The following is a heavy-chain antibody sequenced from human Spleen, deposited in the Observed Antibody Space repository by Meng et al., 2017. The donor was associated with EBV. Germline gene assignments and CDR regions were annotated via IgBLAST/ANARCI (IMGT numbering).Heavy chain of an antibody. D-gene: IGHD4-11*01. CDR1: GDSVSSGSHS. CDR2: IYYGGIT. Sequence: HVQLQESGPGLVKPSETLSLTCTVSGDSVSSGSHSWSWIRQPPGKGLEWIGYIYYGGITNYNPSLKSRVTISLDTSKDQFSLRLTSVAAADTAVYYCARLYRNYEVNWFDPWGQGTLVTVSS. CDR3: ARLYRNYEVNWFDP. J-gene: IGHJ5*02. V-gene: IGHV4-61*01.